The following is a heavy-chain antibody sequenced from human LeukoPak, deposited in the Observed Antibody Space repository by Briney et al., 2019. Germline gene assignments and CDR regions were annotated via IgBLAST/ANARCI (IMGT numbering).Heavy chain of an antibody. J-gene: IGHJ1*01. Sequence: PGRSLRLSCAASGFTFSSYAMHWVRQAPGKGLEWVAVISYDGSNKYYADSVKGRFTISRDNSKNTLYLQMNSLRAEDTAVYHCAREHSSWFLTEYFQHWGQGTLVTVSS. CDR1: GFTFSSYA. V-gene: IGHV3-30-3*01. D-gene: IGHD6-13*01. CDR2: ISYDGSNK. CDR3: AREHSSWFLTEYFQH.